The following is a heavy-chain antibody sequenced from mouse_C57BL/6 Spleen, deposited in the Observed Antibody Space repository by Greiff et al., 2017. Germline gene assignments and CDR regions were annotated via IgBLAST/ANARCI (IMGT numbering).Heavy chain of an antibody. Sequence: EVQVVESGPELVKPGASVKMSCKASGYTFTDYNMHWVKQSHGKSLEWIGYINPNNGGTSYNQKFKGKATLTVNKSSSTAYMELRSLTSEDAAVYYCARGNWDGYFDVWGTGTTVTVSS. J-gene: IGHJ1*03. CDR2: INPNNGGT. D-gene: IGHD4-1*01. CDR3: ARGNWDGYFDV. V-gene: IGHV1-22*01. CDR1: GYTFTDYN.